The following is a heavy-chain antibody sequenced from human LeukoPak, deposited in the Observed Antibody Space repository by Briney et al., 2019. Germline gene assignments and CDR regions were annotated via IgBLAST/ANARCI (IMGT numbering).Heavy chain of an antibody. CDR3: ARDGFGTGDDAFDI. CDR2: INPNSGGT. D-gene: IGHD3/OR15-3a*01. J-gene: IGHJ3*02. CDR1: GYTFTGYY. V-gene: IGHV1-2*02. Sequence: ASVKVSCKASGYTFTGYYMHWVRQAPGQGLEWMGWINPNSGGTNYAQKFQGRVTMTRDTSISTAYMELSRLRSGDTAVYYCARDGFGTGDDAFDIWGQGTMVTVSS.